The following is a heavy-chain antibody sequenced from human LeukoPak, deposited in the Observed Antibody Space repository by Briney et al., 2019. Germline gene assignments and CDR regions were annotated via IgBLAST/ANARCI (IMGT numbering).Heavy chain of an antibody. D-gene: IGHD2-2*01. CDR3: ARAAEVVPAAHYNWFDP. J-gene: IGHJ5*02. CDR2: IYYSGST. V-gene: IGHV4-30-4*08. CDR1: GDSISSGGHY. Sequence: SETLSLTCTVSGDSISSGGHYWSWIRQLPGKGLEWIGYIYYSGSTYYNPSLKSRITISVDTSKNQFSLKLSSVTAADTAVYYCARAAEVVPAAHYNWFDPWGQGTLVTVSS.